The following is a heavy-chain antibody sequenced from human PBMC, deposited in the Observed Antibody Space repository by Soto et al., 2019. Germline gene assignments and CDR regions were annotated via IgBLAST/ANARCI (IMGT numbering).Heavy chain of an antibody. Sequence: QITLKESGPTLVKPTQTLTLTCTFSGFSLSSTRMAVGWIRQPPGKALEWLALIYWDDDKRYSPFLKSRLTIXTXTPXNQVVLTVSNLDPVDTARYYCAHIVVAGLGYYFDYWGQGTLVTVSS. D-gene: IGHD6-19*01. V-gene: IGHV2-5*02. CDR1: GFSLSSTRMA. CDR2: IYWDDDK. CDR3: AHIVVAGLGYYFDY. J-gene: IGHJ4*02.